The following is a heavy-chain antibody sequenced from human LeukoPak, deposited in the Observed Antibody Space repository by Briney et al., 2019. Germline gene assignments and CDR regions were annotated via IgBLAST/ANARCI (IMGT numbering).Heavy chain of an antibody. CDR3: AKSSHSYGNDALDI. Sequence: PGGSLRLSCAASGFTFHDYAMHWVRQAPGKGLEYVSVIRGGGGVQYYAASVKGRFTISRDNSKTTLYLQVNSLRAEDTAVHYCAKSSHSYGNDALDIWGQGTMVTVSS. V-gene: IGHV3-23*01. CDR2: IRGGGGVQ. J-gene: IGHJ3*02. D-gene: IGHD5-18*01. CDR1: GFTFHDYA.